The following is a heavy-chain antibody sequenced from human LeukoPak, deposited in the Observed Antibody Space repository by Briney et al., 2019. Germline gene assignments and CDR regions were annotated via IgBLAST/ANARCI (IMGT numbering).Heavy chain of an antibody. CDR3: AKDQGLYYYYYGMDV. CDR1: GFTFSSYA. CDR2: ISYDGSNK. J-gene: IGHJ6*02. Sequence: GGSLRLSCAASGFTFSSYAMSWVRQAPGKGLEWVAVISYDGSNKYYADSVKGRFTISRDNSKNTLYLQMNSLRAEDTAVYYCAKDQGLYYYYYGMDVWGQGTTATVSS. V-gene: IGHV3-30*18.